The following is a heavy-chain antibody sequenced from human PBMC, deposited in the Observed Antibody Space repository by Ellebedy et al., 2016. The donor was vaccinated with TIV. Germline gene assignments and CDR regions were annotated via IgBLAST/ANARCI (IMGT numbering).Heavy chain of an antibody. CDR3: AKGGNYYDSSGYEFDD. CDR1: GSAFDKYA. V-gene: IGHV3-9*01. Sequence: GGSLRLSXAVSGSAFDKYAMHWVRQVPGKGLEWVSGFLYDGKTIGYADSVKGRFTLSRDNSKNTLYLQMKSLRAEDTAVYYCAKGGNYYDSSGYEFDDWGQGTLVTVSS. CDR2: FLYDGKTI. J-gene: IGHJ4*02. D-gene: IGHD3-22*01.